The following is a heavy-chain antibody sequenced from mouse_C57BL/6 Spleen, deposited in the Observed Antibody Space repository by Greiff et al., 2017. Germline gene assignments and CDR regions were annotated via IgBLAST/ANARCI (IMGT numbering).Heavy chain of an antibody. V-gene: IGHV1-82*01. CDR2: IYPGDGDT. Sequence: QVQLQQSGPELVKPGASVKISCKASGYAFSSSWMNWVKQRPGKGLEWIGRIYPGDGDTNYNGKFKGKATLTADKSSSTAYMKLSSLTSEDSAVYFCASPTMITHWYFDVWGTGTTVTVSS. CDR3: ASPTMITHWYFDV. D-gene: IGHD2-4*01. J-gene: IGHJ1*03. CDR1: GYAFSSSW.